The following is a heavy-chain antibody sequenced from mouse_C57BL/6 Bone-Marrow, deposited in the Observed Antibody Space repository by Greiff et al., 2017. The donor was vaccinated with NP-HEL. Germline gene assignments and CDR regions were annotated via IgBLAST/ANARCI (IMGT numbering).Heavy chain of an antibody. CDR1: GFSLTSYG. CDR2: IWSGGST. V-gene: IGHV2-2*01. Sequence: VQLQESGPGLVQPSQSLSITCTVSGFSLTSYGVHWVRQSPGKGLEWLGVIWSGGSTDYTAAFISRLSISKDNSKSQVFFKMNGLQADDAAIYYWARRGDYEAWFGDWGQGGLVTVTA. J-gene: IGHJ3*01. CDR3: ARRGDYEAWFGD. D-gene: IGHD2-13*01.